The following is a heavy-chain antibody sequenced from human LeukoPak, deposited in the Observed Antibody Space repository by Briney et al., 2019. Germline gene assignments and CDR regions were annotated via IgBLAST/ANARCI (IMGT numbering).Heavy chain of an antibody. J-gene: IGHJ3*01. D-gene: IGHD6-13*01. V-gene: IGHV3-30*02. CDR1: GFTFSSYG. CDR3: ARWDSSSWYQIGLDAFDV. Sequence: PGGSLRLSCAASGFTFSSYGMHWVRQAPGKGLEWVAFIRYDGSNKYYADSVKGRFTISRDNAKNSLYLQMNSLRAEDTAVYYCARWDSSSWYQIGLDAFDVWGQGTMVTVSS. CDR2: IRYDGSNK.